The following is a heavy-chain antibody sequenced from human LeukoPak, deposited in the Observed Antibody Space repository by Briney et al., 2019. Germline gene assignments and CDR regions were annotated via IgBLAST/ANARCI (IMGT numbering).Heavy chain of an antibody. V-gene: IGHV3-20*04. CDR3: ARDRGYYYDSSGDGYFDY. Sequence: PGGSLRLSCAASGFTFDDYGMSWVRQAPGKGLEWVSGINWNGGSTGYADSVKGRFTISRDSAKNSLYLQMNSLRAEDTALYYCARDRGYYYDSSGDGYFDYWGQGTLVTVSS. J-gene: IGHJ4*02. CDR2: INWNGGST. CDR1: GFTFDDYG. D-gene: IGHD3-22*01.